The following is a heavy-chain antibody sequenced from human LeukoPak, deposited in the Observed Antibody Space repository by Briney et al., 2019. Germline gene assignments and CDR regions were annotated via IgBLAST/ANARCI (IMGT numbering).Heavy chain of an antibody. CDR1: GFIFSSYA. CDR2: ISYDETNT. CDR3: AADGYSSPFDY. V-gene: IGHV3-30-3*01. J-gene: IGHJ4*02. Sequence: GGSLRLSCAASGFIFSSYAMHWVRQAPGTGLEWVALISYDETNTYYADSVKGRFTISRDNSKNSLYLQMNSLRAEDTAVYYCAADGYSSPFDYWGQGTLVTVSS. D-gene: IGHD5-24*01.